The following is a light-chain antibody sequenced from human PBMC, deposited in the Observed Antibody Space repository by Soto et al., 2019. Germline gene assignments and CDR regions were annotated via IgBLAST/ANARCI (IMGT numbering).Light chain of an antibody. CDR2: GSS. CDR1: SSNIGAVYD. Sequence: VLTQPRAWSGAPGQRFTISCPGRSSNIGAVYDGRWYRQLPGTARRLLIQGSSNRPSGVPDRFSGSKSGPSASLAITGLQAEDEADYYGQTYASRLSGHVFVIGTKVTVL. J-gene: IGLJ1*01. CDR3: QTYASRLSGHV. V-gene: IGLV1-40*01.